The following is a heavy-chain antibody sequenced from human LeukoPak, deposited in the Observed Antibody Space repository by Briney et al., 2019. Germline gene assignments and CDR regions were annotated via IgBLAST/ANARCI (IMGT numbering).Heavy chain of an antibody. J-gene: IGHJ4*02. CDR1: GFTFSSYA. CDR3: AKSLERAAIAARPDY. D-gene: IGHD6-6*01. V-gene: IGHV3-23*01. Sequence: GGSLRLSCAASGFTFSSYAMSWVRQAPGKGLEWVSAISGSGGNTYYADSGKGRFTISRDNSKNTLYLQMNSLRAEDTAVYYCAKSLERAAIAARPDYWGQGTLVTVSS. CDR2: ISGSGGNT.